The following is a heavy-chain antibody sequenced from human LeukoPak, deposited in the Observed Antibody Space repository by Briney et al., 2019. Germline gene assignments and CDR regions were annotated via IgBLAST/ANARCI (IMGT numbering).Heavy chain of an antibody. CDR3: ARVGRGYSFNVYYFDY. CDR2: ISYDGSNK. V-gene: IGHV3-30*04. CDR1: GFTFSNFA. Sequence: PGGSLRLSCAASGFTFSNFAMHWVRQAPGQGLEWVAIISYDGSNKYYADSAKGRFTIFRDNSKNTLYLQMNSLRAEDTAVYYCARVGRGYSFNVYYFDYWGQGTLVTVPS. J-gene: IGHJ4*02. D-gene: IGHD5-18*01.